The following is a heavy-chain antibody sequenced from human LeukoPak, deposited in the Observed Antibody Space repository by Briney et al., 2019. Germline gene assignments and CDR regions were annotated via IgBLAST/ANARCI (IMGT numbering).Heavy chain of an antibody. D-gene: IGHD4-17*01. V-gene: IGHV1-2*02. CDR2: INPNSGGT. J-gene: IGHJ4*02. CDR1: GYIFTGYY. Sequence: WASVKVSCKASGYIFTGYYMHWVRQAPGQGLEWMGWINPNSGGTNYAQKFQGRVTMTRDTSISTAYMELSRLRSDDTAVYYCARDKGGPARPTSVTYYFDYWGQGTLVTVSS. CDR3: ARDKGGPARPTSVTYYFDY.